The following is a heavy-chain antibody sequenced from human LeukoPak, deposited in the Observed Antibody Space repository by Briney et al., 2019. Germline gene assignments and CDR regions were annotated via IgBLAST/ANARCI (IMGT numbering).Heavy chain of an antibody. V-gene: IGHV3-64*01. CDR1: GFTFSSYA. J-gene: IGHJ4*02. CDR2: ISSNGGST. D-gene: IGHD5-12*01. CDR3: AAHSGYDKGSDY. Sequence: GGSLRLSCAASGFTFSSYAMHWVRQAPGKGLEYVSAISSNGGSTYYANSVKGRFTISRDNSKNTLYLQMNSLRAEDTAVYYCAAHSGYDKGSDYWGQGTLVTVSS.